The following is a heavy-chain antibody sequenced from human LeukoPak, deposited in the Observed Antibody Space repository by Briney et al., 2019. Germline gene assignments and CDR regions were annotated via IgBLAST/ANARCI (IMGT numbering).Heavy chain of an antibody. CDR3: ASGSSVYWSKTSFPPNEY. Sequence: GGSLRLSCAASGFSFSNSAMHWVRQAPGKGLEWVAVISFDGTNKYYTDSVKGRFTISRDNSKNTLYVQMNSLGGDDTGVYYCASGSSVYWSKTSFPPNEYWGQGTLVTVSS. D-gene: IGHD2-2*01. CDR2: ISFDGTNK. V-gene: IGHV3-30-3*01. CDR1: GFSFSNSA. J-gene: IGHJ4*02.